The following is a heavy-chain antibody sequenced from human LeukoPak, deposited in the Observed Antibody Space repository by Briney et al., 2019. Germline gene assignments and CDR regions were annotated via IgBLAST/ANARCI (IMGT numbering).Heavy chain of an antibody. CDR2: IYPDDSDT. CDR3: ARLAYCSSDVCYSNYYHSMDV. J-gene: IGHJ6*03. D-gene: IGHD2-8*01. Sequence: GESLKISCKGSGYTFSSYWIGWVRQMPGKGLEWMGIIYPDDSDTRYSPSFQGQVTISADKSISTAYLQWSSLKASDTAMYYCARLAYCSSDVCYSNYYHSMDVWGKGTTVTVSS. CDR1: GYTFSSYW. V-gene: IGHV5-51*01.